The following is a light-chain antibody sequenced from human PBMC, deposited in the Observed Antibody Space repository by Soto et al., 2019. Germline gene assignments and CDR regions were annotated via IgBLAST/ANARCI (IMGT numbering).Light chain of an antibody. Sequence: EIVLTQSPGTLSLSPGERATLSCRASQSVSGSYLAWYQQKPGQAPRLLIYGASSRATGIPDRFSGSGSGTDFTLTISRLEPEDFAVYYCQQYGSAPHTFGHGTKLEIK. V-gene: IGKV3-20*01. J-gene: IGKJ2*01. CDR2: GAS. CDR1: QSVSGSY. CDR3: QQYGSAPHT.